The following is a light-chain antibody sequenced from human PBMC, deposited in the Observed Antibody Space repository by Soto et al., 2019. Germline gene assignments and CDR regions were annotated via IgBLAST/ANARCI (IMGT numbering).Light chain of an antibody. CDR1: QSVSNNY. CDR3: QQYGSSPPLT. J-gene: IGKJ5*01. CDR2: GAS. V-gene: IGKV3-20*01. Sequence: EIVLTQSPGTLSLSPGERATLSCRASQSVSNNYLAWYQQKPGQAPRLLIYGASSRATGIPDRFSGSGSGTDFTLTITRLEPADFAVYYCQQYGSSPPLTFGQGTRLEMK.